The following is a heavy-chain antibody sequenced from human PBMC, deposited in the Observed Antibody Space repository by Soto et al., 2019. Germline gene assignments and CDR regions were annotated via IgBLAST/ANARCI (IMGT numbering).Heavy chain of an antibody. CDR2: IYWDDDK. V-gene: IGHV2-5*02. Sequence: QITLKESGPTLVKPTQTLTLTCTFSGFSLSTSGVGVAWIRQPPGKALEWLALIYWDDDKRYRPSLESRLTITKDTSKTPVVLTMTNMDSVDTATYYCAYLHCSGGSCYWFSFSGMDVWGQGTTVTVSS. D-gene: IGHD2-15*01. J-gene: IGHJ6*02. CDR1: GFSLSTSGVG. CDR3: AYLHCSGGSCYWFSFSGMDV.